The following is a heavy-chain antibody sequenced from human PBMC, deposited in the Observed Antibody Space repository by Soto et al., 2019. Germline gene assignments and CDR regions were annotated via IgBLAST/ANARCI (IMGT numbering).Heavy chain of an antibody. CDR2: ISSSSSYI. CDR3: ARGVVEGSTGNDY. D-gene: IGHD2-15*01. CDR1: GFTFNSYS. V-gene: IGHV3-21*01. Sequence: GGSLRLSCAASGFTFNSYSMNWVRQAPGKGLEWVSSISSSSSYIYYADSVKGRFTISRDNAKNSLYLQMNSLRAEDTAVYYCARGVVEGSTGNDYWGQGTLVTVSS. J-gene: IGHJ4*02.